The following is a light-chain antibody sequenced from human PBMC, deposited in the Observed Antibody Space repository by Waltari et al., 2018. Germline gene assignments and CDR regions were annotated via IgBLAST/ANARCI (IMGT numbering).Light chain of an antibody. V-gene: IGLV2-23*02. CDR2: EVS. J-gene: IGLJ2*01. Sequence: QSALTQPASVSGSPGQSITISCTGTSSDVGSYNLVSWYQQHPGKAPKLMIYEVSKRPSGVSKRVSGSKSGNTACLTISGLQADDEADYYCCSYAGSSTVVFGGGTKLTVL. CDR3: CSYAGSSTVV. CDR1: SSDVGSYNL.